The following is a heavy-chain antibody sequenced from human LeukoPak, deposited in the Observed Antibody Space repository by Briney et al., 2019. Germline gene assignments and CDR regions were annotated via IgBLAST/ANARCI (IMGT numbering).Heavy chain of an antibody. CDR2: IYTSGST. V-gene: IGHV4-61*02. Sequence: SQTLSLTCTVSGGSISSGSYYWSWIRQPAGKGLEWIGRIYTSGSTNYNPSLKSRVTIPVDTSKNQFSLKLSSVTAADTAVYYCARESRNWNYGYFDYWGQGTLVTVSS. CDR3: ARESRNWNYGYFDY. CDR1: GGSISSGSYY. J-gene: IGHJ4*02. D-gene: IGHD1-7*01.